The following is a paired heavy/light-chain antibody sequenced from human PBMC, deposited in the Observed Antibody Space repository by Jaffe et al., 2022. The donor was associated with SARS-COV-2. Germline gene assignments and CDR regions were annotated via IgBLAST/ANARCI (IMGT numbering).Heavy chain of an antibody. CDR3: AKDVGLRDDGYPYNFWDP. D-gene: IGHD1-1*01. J-gene: IGHJ5*02. CDR1: GFTFTIYG. V-gene: IGHV3-23*01. Sequence: EVQLLESGGGLVQPGGSLRLSCAASGFTFTIYGMSWVRQAPGKGLEWVSAISGSGTDIHYADSVKGRFTISRDNSKKTLYLQMNSLRVEDTARYYCAKDVGLRDDGYPYNFWDPWGQGTLVTVSS. CDR2: ISGSGTDI.
Light chain of an antibody. Sequence: EVVLTQSPATLSLSPGERATLSCRASQSVTRYLAWYQQKPGQAPRLLIYDTSNRATGIPARFSGSGSGTDFTLTISSLEPEDFALYYCQQRSDWPLTFGGGTKVEIK. CDR2: DTS. V-gene: IGKV3-11*01. CDR3: QQRSDWPLT. CDR1: QSVTRY. J-gene: IGKJ4*01.